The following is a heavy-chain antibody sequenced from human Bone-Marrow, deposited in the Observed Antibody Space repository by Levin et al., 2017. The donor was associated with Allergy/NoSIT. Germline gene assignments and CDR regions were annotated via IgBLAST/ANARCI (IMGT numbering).Heavy chain of an antibody. CDR1: GYTFTGYY. Sequence: GASVKVSCKASGYTFTGYYMHWVRQAPGQGLEWMGWINPNSGGTNYAQKFQGRVTMTRDTSISTAYMELSRLRSDDTAVYYCANPGAEYYYDSSGSTKNDFGFYAFDIWGQGTMVIVSS. D-gene: IGHD3-22*01. J-gene: IGHJ3*02. CDR3: ANPGAEYYYDSSGSTKNDFGFYAFDI. CDR2: INPNSGGT. V-gene: IGHV1-2*02.